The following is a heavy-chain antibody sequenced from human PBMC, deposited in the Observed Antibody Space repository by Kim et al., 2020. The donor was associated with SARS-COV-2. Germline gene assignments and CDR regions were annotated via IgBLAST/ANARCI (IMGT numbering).Heavy chain of an antibody. CDR2: IYHSGST. CDR1: GGSISSGGYS. CDR3: ARVLSCSGGSCPEGWFDP. V-gene: IGHV4-30-2*01. J-gene: IGHJ5*02. D-gene: IGHD2-15*01. Sequence: SETLSLTCAVSGGSISSGGYSWSWIRQPPGKGLEWIGYIYHSGSTYYNPSLKSRVTISVDRSKNQFSLKLSSVTAADTAVYYCARVLSCSGGSCPEGWFDPWGQGTLVTVSS.